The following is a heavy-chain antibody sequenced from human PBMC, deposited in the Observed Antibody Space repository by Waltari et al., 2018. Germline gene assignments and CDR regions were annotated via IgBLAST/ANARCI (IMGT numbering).Heavy chain of an antibody. CDR3: ARGVPRGSGRPFDY. CDR2: IYYSGST. Sequence: QLQMQESGPGLVKPSETLSLTCTAPAGSIRSSSYYWGWISQPPGKGLEWSGSIYYSGSTYYNPSLKSRVTISVDTSKNQFSLKLSSVTAADTAVYYCARGVPRGSGRPFDYWGQGTLVTVSS. D-gene: IGHD3-10*01. J-gene: IGHJ4*02. V-gene: IGHV4-39*07. CDR1: AGSIRSSSYY.